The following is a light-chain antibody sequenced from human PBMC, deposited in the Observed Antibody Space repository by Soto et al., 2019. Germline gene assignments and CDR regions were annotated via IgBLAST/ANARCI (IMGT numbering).Light chain of an antibody. V-gene: IGLV2-23*02. Sequence: QSALTQPASVSGSPGQSITISCTGTSSDVGTYNLLSWYQHHPGKAPRLIIYEVINRPSGVSNRFSGSRSGNTASLTISGLQAEDEAHYHYCSYTVRTSSLIFGGGTKLTVL. CDR2: EVI. CDR3: CSYTVRTSSLI. J-gene: IGLJ2*01. CDR1: SSDVGTYNL.